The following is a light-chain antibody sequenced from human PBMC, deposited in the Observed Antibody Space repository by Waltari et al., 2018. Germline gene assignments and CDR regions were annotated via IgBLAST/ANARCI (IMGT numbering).Light chain of an antibody. CDR2: DAS. Sequence: EIVMTQSPATLSVSPGERATPSCRASQHIYSNLAWYQQKPGQPPRLLIYDASTSATGIPARFTGSGSGTEFTLTISSLQSEDSAVYSCQQYNRWPPITFGQGTRLEIK. CDR3: QQYNRWPPIT. J-gene: IGKJ5*01. V-gene: IGKV3D-15*01. CDR1: QHIYSN.